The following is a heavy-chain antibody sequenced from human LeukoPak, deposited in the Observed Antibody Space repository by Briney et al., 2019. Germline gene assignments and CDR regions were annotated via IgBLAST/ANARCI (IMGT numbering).Heavy chain of an antibody. CDR3: ARARPHCSSTSCYLGY. J-gene: IGHJ4*02. V-gene: IGHV1-69*04. Sequence: SVKVSCKASGGTFSSYAISWVRQAPGQGLEWMGRIIPILGIANYTQKFQGRVTITADKSTSTAYMELSSLRSEDTAVYYCARARPHCSSTSCYLGYWGQGTLVTVSS. CDR2: IIPILGIA. CDR1: GGTFSSYA. D-gene: IGHD2-2*01.